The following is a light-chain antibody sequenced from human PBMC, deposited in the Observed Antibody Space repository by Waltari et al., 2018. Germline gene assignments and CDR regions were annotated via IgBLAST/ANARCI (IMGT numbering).Light chain of an antibody. J-gene: IGLJ1*01. CDR1: SSNIGRNY. V-gene: IGLV1-47*01. CDR3: ATWDDRLSGYV. Sequence: QSVLTQPPSASGTPGQRVTISCSGTSSNIGRNYVFWFHQLPGTAPKVLIYKDNQRPSGVTDRVSGSKSGTSASLAISGLRSEDEAEYYCATWDDRLSGYVFGSGTKVAVL. CDR2: KDN.